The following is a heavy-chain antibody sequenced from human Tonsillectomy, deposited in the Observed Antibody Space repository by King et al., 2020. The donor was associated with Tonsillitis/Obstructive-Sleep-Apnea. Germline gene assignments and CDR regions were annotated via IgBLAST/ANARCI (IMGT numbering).Heavy chain of an antibody. CDR2: ISGSGGSS. Sequence: VQLVESGGGLVQPGGSLRLSCAASGFTFSSYAMSWVRQAPGKGLEWVSSISGSGGSSYYADSVKGRFTISRDNSKNTLYLQMNSLRAEDTGVNYCAKMVGVVVVTAIMAFDSWGQGTLLIVSS. D-gene: IGHD2-21*02. CDR1: GFTFSSYA. CDR3: AKMVGVVVVTAIMAFDS. V-gene: IGHV3-23*04. J-gene: IGHJ4*02.